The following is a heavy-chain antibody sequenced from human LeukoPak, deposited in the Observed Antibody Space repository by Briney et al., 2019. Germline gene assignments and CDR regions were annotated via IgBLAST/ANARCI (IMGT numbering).Heavy chain of an antibody. Sequence: GASVKVSCKASGYTFTSYDINWVRQATGQGLEWMGLMNPKSGNTGYAQKFQGRVTITRNTSISTAYMELSSLRSEDTAVYYCARRASIAARPGNWFDPWGQGTLVTVSS. J-gene: IGHJ5*02. CDR1: GYTFTSYD. V-gene: IGHV1-8*03. D-gene: IGHD6-6*01. CDR2: MNPKSGNT. CDR3: ARRASIAARPGNWFDP.